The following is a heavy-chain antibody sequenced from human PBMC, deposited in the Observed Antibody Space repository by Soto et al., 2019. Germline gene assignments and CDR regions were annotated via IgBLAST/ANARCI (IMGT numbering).Heavy chain of an antibody. D-gene: IGHD6-19*01. CDR3: AKARHQQWVRLPFDY. V-gene: IGHV3-23*01. CDR1: GFFFSSYT. Sequence: EVQLLESGGGLVQPGGSLRLSCVGSGFFFSSYTMTWVRQAPGKGLEWVSSFSATSENTYYADSVRGRFTISRDNSKNTFFLQTNSLTAEATAMYYCAKARHQQWVRLPFDYWGQGILVIVSS. CDR2: FSATSENT. J-gene: IGHJ4*02.